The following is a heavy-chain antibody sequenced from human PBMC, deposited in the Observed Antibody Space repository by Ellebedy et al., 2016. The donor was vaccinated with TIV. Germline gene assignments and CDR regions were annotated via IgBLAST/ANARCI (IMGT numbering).Heavy chain of an antibody. J-gene: IGHJ4*02. D-gene: IGHD2-21*02. CDR2: IWYDGSNK. CDR3: ARDRHVDRGDCLDY. CDR1: GFLFNNYG. V-gene: IGHV3-33*01. Sequence: GESLKISCTASGFLFNNYGMHWVRQAPGKGLEWVAFIWYDGSNKYYGDSVKGRFTISRDNSKNTLYLQMNSLGVDDTAVYYCARDRHVDRGDCLDYWGQGTLVTVSS.